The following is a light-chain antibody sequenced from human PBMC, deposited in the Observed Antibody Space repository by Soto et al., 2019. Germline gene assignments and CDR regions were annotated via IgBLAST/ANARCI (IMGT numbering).Light chain of an antibody. Sequence: DIQLTQSPSFLSASVGDRVTITCRASQGISSYLAWYQQKPGKAPKLLIYAASTYQSGVPSRFSGSGSGTEFTLTISSLQPEDFATYYCQQRNSYPRITFGQGTRLEIK. CDR1: QGISSY. V-gene: IGKV1-9*01. CDR2: AAS. CDR3: QQRNSYPRIT. J-gene: IGKJ5*01.